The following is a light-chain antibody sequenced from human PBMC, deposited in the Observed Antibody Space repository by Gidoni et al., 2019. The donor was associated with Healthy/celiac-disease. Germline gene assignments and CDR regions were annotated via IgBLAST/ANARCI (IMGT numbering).Light chain of an antibody. V-gene: IGLV2-8*01. J-gene: IGLJ2*01. Sequence: QSALTQPPSAYVSPGQSVTISCTGTSSDVGGYNYVSWYQQHPGKAPKLMLYEVSKRPSGVPDRFSGSKSGNTASLTVSGLQAEDEADYYCSSYAGSNNLVFGGGTKLTVL. CDR1: SSDVGGYNY. CDR2: EVS. CDR3: SSYAGSNNLV.